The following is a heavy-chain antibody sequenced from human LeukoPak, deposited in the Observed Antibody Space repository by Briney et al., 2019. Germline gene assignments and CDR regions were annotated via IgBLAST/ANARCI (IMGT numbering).Heavy chain of an antibody. Sequence: SETLSLTCTVSGGSISDSLWSWIRQPAGRGLEWIGRIHISGSTNYNPSLTSRVTMSVDTSKNQASLKLSSVTAADTAVYYCAKGVGGSYYRYWGQGALVIVSS. CDR3: AKGVGGSYYRY. CDR1: GGSISDSL. J-gene: IGHJ4*02. V-gene: IGHV4-4*07. CDR2: IHISGST. D-gene: IGHD1-26*01.